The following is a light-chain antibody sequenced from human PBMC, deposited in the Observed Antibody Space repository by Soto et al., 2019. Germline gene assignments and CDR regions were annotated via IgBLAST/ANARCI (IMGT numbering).Light chain of an antibody. V-gene: IGKV1-12*01. CDR3: QQANSFPFT. J-gene: IGKJ2*01. CDR1: QDITTW. CDR2: AAS. Sequence: DIQMTQSPSSVSASVGDRVTITCRASQDITTWLAWYQQKPRKAPKLLIYAASRLQRGVPSRFSGRGSGTHFTLTISSLQSEDFATYYCQQANSFPFTFGQGTHLEIK.